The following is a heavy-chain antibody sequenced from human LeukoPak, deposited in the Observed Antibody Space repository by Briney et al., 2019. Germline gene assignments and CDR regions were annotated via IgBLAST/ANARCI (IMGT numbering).Heavy chain of an antibody. J-gene: IGHJ6*03. V-gene: IGHV3-21*04. D-gene: IGHD1-7*01. Sequence: GGSLRLSCAASGFTFSSYSMNWVRQAPGKGLEWVSSISSSSSYIYYADSVKGRFTISRDNSKNTLYLQMNSLRAEDTAVYYCAVSFYYYYMDVWGKGTTVTVSS. CDR3: AVSFYYYYMDV. CDR1: GFTFSSYS. CDR2: ISSSSSYI.